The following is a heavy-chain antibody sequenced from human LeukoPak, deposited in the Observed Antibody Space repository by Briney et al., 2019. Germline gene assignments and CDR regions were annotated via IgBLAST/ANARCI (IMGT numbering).Heavy chain of an antibody. CDR3: ARDLRPYYYGSGSYF. V-gene: IGHV1-69*05. J-gene: IGHJ4*02. D-gene: IGHD3-10*01. Sequence: ASVKVSCKASGGTFISYAISWVRQAPGQGLEWMGRIIPIFGTGNYAQKFQGRGRITTDEATSTAYMELSSLRSEDTAVYYCARDLRPYYYGSGSYFWGQGTLVTVSS. CDR2: IIPIFGTG. CDR1: GGTFISYA.